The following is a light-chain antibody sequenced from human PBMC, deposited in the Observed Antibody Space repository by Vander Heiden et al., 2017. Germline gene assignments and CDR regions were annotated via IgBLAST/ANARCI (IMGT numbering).Light chain of an antibody. Sequence: DIVLPHPPDPLAVLLGERATIHCKSSQSVLYSSTNKNYLAWYQQKPGQPPKLLIYGASSRECGVPDRFSGSGSGTDFTLTISSLQAEDVAVYYCQQYYSTPYTFGQGTKLEIK. V-gene: IGKV4-1*01. CDR1: QSVLYSSTNKNY. CDR3: QQYYSTPYT. J-gene: IGKJ2*01. CDR2: GAS.